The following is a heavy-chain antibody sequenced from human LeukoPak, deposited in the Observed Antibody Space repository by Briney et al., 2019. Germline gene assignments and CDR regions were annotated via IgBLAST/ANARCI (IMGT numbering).Heavy chain of an antibody. CDR1: GGSPSGYY. CDR3: ARGAEYYAIWRGYASYSDY. Sequence: PSETLSLTCAVYGGSPSGYYWRWIRQPPGRGLEWIGETNHSGRTYFNPSLRSRVPIPLDRSKEKFSLKLTSVTAADTAVYFCARGAEYYAIWRGYASYSDYWGQGISVTVS. J-gene: IGHJ4*02. D-gene: IGHD3-3*01. CDR2: TNHSGRT. V-gene: IGHV4-34*01.